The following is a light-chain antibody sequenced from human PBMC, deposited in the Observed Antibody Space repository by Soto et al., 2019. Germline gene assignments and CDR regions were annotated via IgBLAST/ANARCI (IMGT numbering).Light chain of an antibody. Sequence: EIVLTQSPGTLSLSPGERATLSCRASQSVSSSYLAWYQQKPGQAPRLLIYGTSSRATAIPDRFSGSGSGIDFTLTISRLEPEDFAVYYCQQYGSSSWTFGQGTKV. V-gene: IGKV3-20*01. CDR3: QQYGSSSWT. CDR1: QSVSSSY. CDR2: GTS. J-gene: IGKJ1*01.